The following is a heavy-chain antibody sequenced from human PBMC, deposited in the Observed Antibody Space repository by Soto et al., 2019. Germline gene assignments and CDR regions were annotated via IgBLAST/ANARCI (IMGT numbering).Heavy chain of an antibody. J-gene: IGHJ4*02. CDR3: ASWRSYSGSYCFDY. D-gene: IGHD1-26*01. V-gene: IGHV1-69*06. Sequence: SVQVSCKTSGVTFNSYTIKWVRQAPGRGLEWVGQVVPMYDSVNYAENFQGRVTITADKSTKTAYMELTSLRSEDTALFFCASWRSYSGSYCFDYWGQGTLGTVAS. CDR2: VVPMYDSV. CDR1: GVTFNSYT.